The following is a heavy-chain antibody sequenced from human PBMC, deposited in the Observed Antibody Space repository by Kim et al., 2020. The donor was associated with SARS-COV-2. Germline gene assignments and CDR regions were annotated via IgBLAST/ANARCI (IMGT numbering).Heavy chain of an antibody. CDR2: INHSGST. Sequence: SETLSLTCAVYGGSFSGYYWSWIRQPPGKGLEWIGEINHSGSTNYNPSLKSRVTISVDTSKNQFSLKLSSVTAADTAVYYCAREGIAAAGTYYYYYYGMDVWGQGTTVTVSS. J-gene: IGHJ6*02. V-gene: IGHV4-34*01. CDR1: GGSFSGYY. CDR3: AREGIAAAGTYYYYYYGMDV. D-gene: IGHD6-13*01.